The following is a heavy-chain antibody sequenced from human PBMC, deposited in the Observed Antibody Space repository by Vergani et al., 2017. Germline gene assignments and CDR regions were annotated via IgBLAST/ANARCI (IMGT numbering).Heavy chain of an antibody. CDR2: ISYDGSNK. CDR3: ARXGPYYDLWSGYRKTYYYCYYMAG. Sequence: QVQLVESGGGVVQPGRSLRLSCAASGFTFSSYAMHWVRQAPGKGLEWVAVISYDGSNKYYADSVKGRFTISRDNSKNTLYLQMNSLRAEDTAVYYCARXGPYYDLWSGYRKTYYYCYYMAGWGKGTTVTVSS. D-gene: IGHD3-3*01. J-gene: IGHJ6*03. V-gene: IGHV3-30-3*01. CDR1: GFTFSSYA.